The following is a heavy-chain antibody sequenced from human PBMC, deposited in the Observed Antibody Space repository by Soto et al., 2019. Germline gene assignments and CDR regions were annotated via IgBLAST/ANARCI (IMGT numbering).Heavy chain of an antibody. J-gene: IGHJ6*02. Sequence: QLQLQESGPGLVKPSETLSLTCTVSGGSISSSSYYWGWIRQPPGKGLEWIGSIYYSGSTYYNPSLKSRVTISVDTSKNQFSLKLSSVTAADTAVYYCARHDHCSGGSCYSAVSDYYGMDVWGQGTTVTVSS. V-gene: IGHV4-39*01. D-gene: IGHD2-15*01. CDR3: ARHDHCSGGSCYSAVSDYYGMDV. CDR1: GGSISSSSYY. CDR2: IYYSGST.